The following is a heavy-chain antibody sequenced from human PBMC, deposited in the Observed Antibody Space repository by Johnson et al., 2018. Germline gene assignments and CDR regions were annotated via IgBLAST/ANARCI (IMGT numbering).Heavy chain of an antibody. CDR2: ISYDGSNK. J-gene: IGHJ3*02. CDR3: ARGHRCSWFDAFDN. CDR1: GFTFSSYA. D-gene: IGHD6-13*01. Sequence: VQLVESGGGVVQPGRSLRLSCAASGFTFSSYAMHWVRQAPGKGLEWVAVISYDGSNKYYADAVKGRFTISRDNSKNTLYLQMDSLRAVDTAMYFCARGHRCSWFDAFDNWGQGTVVTVSS. V-gene: IGHV3-30-3*01.